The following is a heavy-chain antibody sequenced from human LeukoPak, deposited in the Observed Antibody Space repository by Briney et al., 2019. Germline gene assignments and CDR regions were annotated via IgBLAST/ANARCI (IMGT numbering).Heavy chain of an antibody. J-gene: IGHJ4*02. CDR3: AKDRDGYNYVDY. CDR2: ISYDGRSK. CDR1: GFTFSNYG. Sequence: GGSLRLSCEASGFTFSNYGMHWVRQAPGKGLEWVAVISYDGRSKYYADSVKGRITISRDNSKYTLYLQMNSLRVEDTAVYYCAKDRDGYNYVDYWGQGALVTVSS. D-gene: IGHD5-24*01. V-gene: IGHV3-30*18.